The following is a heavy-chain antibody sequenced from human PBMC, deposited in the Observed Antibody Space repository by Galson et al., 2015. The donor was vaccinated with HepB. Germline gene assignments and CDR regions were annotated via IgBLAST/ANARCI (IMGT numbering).Heavy chain of an antibody. Sequence: QSGAEVKKPGESLKISCKGSGYSFTSYWIGWVRQMPGKGLEWMGIIYPGDSDTRYSPSFQGQVTISADKSISTAYLQWSSLKASDTAMYYCARPALYSGYDLGAFDIWGQGTMVTVSS. CDR1: GYSFTSYW. D-gene: IGHD5-12*01. V-gene: IGHV5-51*03. CDR3: ARPALYSGYDLGAFDI. CDR2: IYPGDSDT. J-gene: IGHJ3*02.